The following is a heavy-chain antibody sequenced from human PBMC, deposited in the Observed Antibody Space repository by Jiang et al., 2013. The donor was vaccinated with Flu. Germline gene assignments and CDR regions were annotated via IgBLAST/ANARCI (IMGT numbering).Heavy chain of an antibody. J-gene: IGHJ6*02. CDR3: ARDYHGGNYYGMDV. V-gene: IGHV3-33*08. CDR2: IWYDGSNK. D-gene: IGHD3-16*02. Sequence: QLVESGGGLVKPGGSLRLSCAASGFTFSSYSMNWIRQAPGKGLEWVAVIWYDGSNKYYADSVKGRFTISRDNSKNTLYLQMNSLRAEDTAVYYCARDYHGGNYYGMDVWGQGTTVTVSS. CDR1: GFTFSSYS.